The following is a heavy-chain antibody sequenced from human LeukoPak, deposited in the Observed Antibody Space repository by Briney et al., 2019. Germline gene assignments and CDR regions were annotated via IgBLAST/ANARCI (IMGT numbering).Heavy chain of an antibody. D-gene: IGHD5-12*01. CDR3: ARVGYGDY. Sequence: ASVKVSCKVSGYTLTELSMHWVRQAPGKGLEWMGGFDPEDGETIYAQKFQGRVTMTRNTSISTAYMELSSLRSEGTAVYYCARVGYGDYWGQGTLVTVSS. V-gene: IGHV1-24*01. J-gene: IGHJ4*02. CDR1: GYTLTELS. CDR2: FDPEDGET.